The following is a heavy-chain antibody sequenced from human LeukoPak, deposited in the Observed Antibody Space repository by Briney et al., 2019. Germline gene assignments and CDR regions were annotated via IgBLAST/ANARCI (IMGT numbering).Heavy chain of an antibody. CDR3: VLAAASNVFDY. D-gene: IGHD6-13*01. CDR2: IYPGDSDT. V-gene: IGHV5-51*01. CDR1: GYSFTSYW. J-gene: IGHJ4*02. Sequence: GESLKISCKGSGYSFTSYWIGWVRQMPGKGLEWMGIIYPGDSDTRYSPSFQGQVTISADKSISAAYLQWSSLKASDTAMYYCVLAAASNVFDYWGQGTLVTVSS.